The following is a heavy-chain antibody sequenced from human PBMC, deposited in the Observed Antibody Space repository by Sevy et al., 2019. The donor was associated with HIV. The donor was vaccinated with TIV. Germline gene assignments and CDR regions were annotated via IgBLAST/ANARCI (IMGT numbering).Heavy chain of an antibody. Sequence: GGSLRLSCAASGFTFSNAWMSWVRQAPGKGLEWVGRIKSKTDGGTTDDAAPVKGRLTISRDDSKNTLYLQMNSLKTEDTAVYYCTTFDSFGYSYGFDYWGQGTLVTVSS. CDR1: GFTFSNAW. J-gene: IGHJ4*02. V-gene: IGHV3-15*01. D-gene: IGHD5-18*01. CDR3: TTFDSFGYSYGFDY. CDR2: IKSKTDGGTT.